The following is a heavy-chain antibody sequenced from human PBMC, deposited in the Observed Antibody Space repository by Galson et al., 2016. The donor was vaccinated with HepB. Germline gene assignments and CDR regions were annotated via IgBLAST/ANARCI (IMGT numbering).Heavy chain of an antibody. CDR2: IVDSGVTT. CDR3: ARHPDYYDNSGYLDY. J-gene: IGHJ4*02. CDR1: GSSFSSYA. D-gene: IGHD3-22*01. V-gene: IGHV3-23*01. Sequence: SLRLSCAASGSSFSSYAMCWVRQAPGKGLEWVSAIVDSGVTTYYADSVRGRFTISRDTSKSTLYLQMNSLRAEDTAVYYCARHPDYYDNSGYLDYWGQGTLVTVSS.